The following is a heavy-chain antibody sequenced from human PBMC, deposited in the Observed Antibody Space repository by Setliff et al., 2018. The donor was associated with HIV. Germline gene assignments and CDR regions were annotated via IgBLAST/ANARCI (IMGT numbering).Heavy chain of an antibody. J-gene: IGHJ4*02. Sequence: EPLSLTCTVSGGSISSSDYYWGWIRQPPGKGLECIGSIYYTGRSFHNPSLKSRITISVDTSKNQFSLKLSSVTAADTAVYYCGRENPGDYWGQGTLVTVSS. CDR3: GRENPGDY. CDR1: GGSISSSDYY. CDR2: IYYTGRS. V-gene: IGHV4-39*01. D-gene: IGHD3-10*01.